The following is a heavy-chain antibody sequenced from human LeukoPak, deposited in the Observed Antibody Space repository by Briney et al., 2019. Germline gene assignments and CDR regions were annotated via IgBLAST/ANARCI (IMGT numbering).Heavy chain of an antibody. CDR1: GLTIGSFA. J-gene: IGHJ6*03. Sequence: GGSQRLSCEASGLTIGSFAMSWVRQAPGKGLEWLSGISASGHYIYYADSVKGRFTISRDNSKNTLYIEMNSLRAEDTAVYYCARDGSWGDYQFYFYMDVWGKGTTVTVSS. CDR3: ARDGSWGDYQFYFYMDV. D-gene: IGHD2-2*01. V-gene: IGHV3-23*01. CDR2: ISASGHYI.